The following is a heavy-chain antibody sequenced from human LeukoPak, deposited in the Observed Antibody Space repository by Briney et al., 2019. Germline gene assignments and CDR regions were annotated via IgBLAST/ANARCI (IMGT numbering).Heavy chain of an antibody. CDR2: ISYDGSNK. D-gene: IGHD6-13*01. J-gene: IGHJ4*02. CDR3: AKDPGAAGSDY. Sequence: GRSLRLSCAASGFTFSSYCMHWVRQAPGKGLEWVAVISYDGSNKYYADSVKGRFTISRDNSKNTLYLQMNSLRAEDTAVYYCAKDPGAAGSDYWGQGTLVTVFS. CDR1: GFTFSSYC. V-gene: IGHV3-30*18.